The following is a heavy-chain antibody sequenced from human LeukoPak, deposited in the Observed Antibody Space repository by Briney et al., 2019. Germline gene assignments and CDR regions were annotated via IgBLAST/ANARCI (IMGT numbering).Heavy chain of an antibody. J-gene: IGHJ4*02. D-gene: IGHD2-15*01. V-gene: IGHV3-64*01. CDR3: ARYCNGVTCYSGYDY. CDR1: GFTFSSYA. Sequence: GGSLRLSCAASGFTFSSYAMHWVRQTPGKGLEYVSAISTNGGGTYYANSVKGRFTISRDNSKNTLYLQMGSLRAEDMSVYFCARYCNGVTCYSGYDYWGQGTLVTVSS. CDR2: ISTNGGGT.